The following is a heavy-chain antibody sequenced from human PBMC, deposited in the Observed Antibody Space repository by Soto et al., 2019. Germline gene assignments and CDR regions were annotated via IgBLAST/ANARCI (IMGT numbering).Heavy chain of an antibody. V-gene: IGHV1-8*01. D-gene: IGHD3-10*01. CDR1: GYTFTSYD. Sequence: QVQLVQSGAEVKKPGASVKVSCKASGYTFTSYDINWVRQATGQGREWMGWMNPNSGNTGYAQKFQGRVTMTRNTSISTAYMELSSLRSEDTAVYYCAIGINYYDSGGDAFDIWGQGTMVTVSS. CDR2: MNPNSGNT. CDR3: AIGINYYDSGGDAFDI. J-gene: IGHJ3*02.